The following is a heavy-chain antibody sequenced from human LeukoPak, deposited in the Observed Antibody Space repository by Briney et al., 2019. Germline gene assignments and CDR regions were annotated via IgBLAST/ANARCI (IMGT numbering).Heavy chain of an antibody. CDR2: INHSGST. Sequence: SETLSLTCAVYGGSFSGYYWSWIRQPPGKGLEWIGEINHSGSTNYNPSLKSRVTISVDTSKNQFSLKLSSVTAADTAVYYCARGDIVVVPAAHYYYYYMDVWGRGTTVTVSS. J-gene: IGHJ6*03. D-gene: IGHD2-2*01. CDR1: GGSFSGYY. V-gene: IGHV4-34*01. CDR3: ARGDIVVVPAAHYYYYYMDV.